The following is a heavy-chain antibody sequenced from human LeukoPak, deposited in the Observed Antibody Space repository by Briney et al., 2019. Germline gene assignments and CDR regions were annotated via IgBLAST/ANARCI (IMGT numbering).Heavy chain of an antibody. CDR1: GGSISGGNW. V-gene: IGHV4-4*02. J-gene: IGHJ4*02. CDR2: IYHSGST. D-gene: IGHD6-13*01. CDR3: ARGLGAAGSDY. Sequence: PSETLSLTCAVSGGSISGGNWWSWVRQPPGKGLEWIGQIYHSGSTNYNPSLKSRVTISVEKSKNQFSLNLTSVTAADTAVYYCARGLGAAGSDYWGQGTLVTVSS.